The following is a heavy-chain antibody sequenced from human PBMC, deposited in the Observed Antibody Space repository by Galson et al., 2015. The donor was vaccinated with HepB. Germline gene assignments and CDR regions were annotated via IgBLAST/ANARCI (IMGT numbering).Heavy chain of an antibody. Sequence: SLRLSCAASGFTFPTYAMSWVRQTPGKGLEWVAAITGDGVNTYHAGSARGRFTISRDNSKSTLFLQMNSLRAEDTAVYYCAKAPKSTCSSTTCYPLDFWGRGTLVTVSS. CDR2: ITGDGVNT. CDR3: AKAPKSTCSSTTCYPLDF. J-gene: IGHJ4*02. D-gene: IGHD2/OR15-2a*01. V-gene: IGHV3-23*01. CDR1: GFTFPTYA.